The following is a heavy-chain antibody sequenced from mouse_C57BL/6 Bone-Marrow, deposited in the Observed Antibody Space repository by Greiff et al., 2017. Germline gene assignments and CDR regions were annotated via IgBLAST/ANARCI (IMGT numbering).Heavy chain of an antibody. CDR3: AGGPRWLLRLNYLDY. Sequence: EVQGVESGGGLVKPGGSLKLSCAASGFTFSSYAMSWVRQTPEKRLEWVATISDGGSYTYYPDNVKGRFTISRDNAKNNLYLQMSNLKSEDTAIYYCAGGPRWLLRLNYLDYWGQGTTLTVSS. D-gene: IGHD2-3*01. CDR1: GFTFSSYA. CDR2: ISDGGSYT. V-gene: IGHV5-4*01. J-gene: IGHJ2*01.